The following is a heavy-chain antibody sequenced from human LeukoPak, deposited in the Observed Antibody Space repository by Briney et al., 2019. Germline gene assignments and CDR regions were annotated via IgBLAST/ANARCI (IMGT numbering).Heavy chain of an antibody. J-gene: IGHJ4*02. CDR3: AREVYSSSPYFDY. V-gene: IGHV4-59*01. D-gene: IGHD6-6*01. Sequence: SETLSLTCTVSGGSIDTYYWSWLRQPPGKGLEWIGYIYYSGGTNYNPSLKSRLTISVDTSKNQFSLKLSSVTAAGTAVYYCAREVYSSSPYFDYWGQGTLVTVSS. CDR2: IYYSGGT. CDR1: GGSIDTYY.